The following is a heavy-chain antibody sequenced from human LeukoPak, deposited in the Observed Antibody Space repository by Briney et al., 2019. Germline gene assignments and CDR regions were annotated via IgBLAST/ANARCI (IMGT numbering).Heavy chain of an antibody. CDR2: IYYSGST. CDR3: ARVTGYMVEDFFDY. V-gene: IGHV4-59*01. CDR1: GGSISSYY. D-gene: IGHD3-9*01. Sequence: IPSETLSLTCTVSGGSISSYYWSWIRQPPGKGLEWIGYIYYSGSTNYSPSLKSRVTISVDTSKNQFSLKLRYVAAADTAVYYCARVTGYMVEDFFDYWGQGTLVTVSS. J-gene: IGHJ4*02.